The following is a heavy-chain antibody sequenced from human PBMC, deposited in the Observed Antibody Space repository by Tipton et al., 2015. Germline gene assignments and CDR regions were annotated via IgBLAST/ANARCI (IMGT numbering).Heavy chain of an antibody. D-gene: IGHD2/OR15-2a*01. CDR3: ARHSFNFGY. V-gene: IGHV4-30-4*01. Sequence: TLSLTCTVSGGSISGGDCYWTWIRQPPGKGLEWIGYIYYSGSTYSNPSLKSRVNISVDMSKSQFSLNLTSVTAADTAVYYCARHSFNFGYWGQGTLVTVSS. CDR1: GGSISGGDCY. CDR2: IYYSGST. J-gene: IGHJ4*02.